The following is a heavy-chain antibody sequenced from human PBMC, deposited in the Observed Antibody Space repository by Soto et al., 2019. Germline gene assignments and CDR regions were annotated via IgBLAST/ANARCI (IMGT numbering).Heavy chain of an antibody. CDR2: ISGHDGNT. D-gene: IGHD3-10*01. CDR1: GFTLNEFG. Sequence: QVQLVQAGAEVKKSGASVKVSCKASGFTLNEFGVSWVRQAPGQGLEWMGWISGHDGNTNFAQKYEGRVTMTIDSSTSTAYMELRNLRSDDTAMYYCAREEWFGQTPFASWGPGTLVTVSS. CDR3: AREEWFGQTPFAS. V-gene: IGHV1-18*01. J-gene: IGHJ4*02.